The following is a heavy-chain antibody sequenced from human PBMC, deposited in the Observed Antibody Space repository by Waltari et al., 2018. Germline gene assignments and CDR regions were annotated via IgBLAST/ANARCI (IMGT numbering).Heavy chain of an antibody. CDR1: GGSIGSSRYS. J-gene: IGHJ3*01. CDR3: ARQNSLSNDGFDV. V-gene: IGHV4-39*01. Sequence: QMQLQESGPGLVKPSGTLSLMCSVSGGSIGSSRYSWGWIRQAPGKGREWIGSMSYSGSTYYKPSLKRRVTISVDTSKDKFSLKVNSVTAADTAVYYCARQNSLSNDGFDVWGRGTMVTVSS. CDR2: MSYSGST.